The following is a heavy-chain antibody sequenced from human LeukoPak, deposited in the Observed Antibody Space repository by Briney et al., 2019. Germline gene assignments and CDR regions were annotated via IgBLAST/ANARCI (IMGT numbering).Heavy chain of an antibody. CDR1: GFTFSRYW. V-gene: IGHV3-7*01. Sequence: GGSLRLSCAASGFTFSRYWMTWVRQAPGKGLEWVANIKQDGSEKYYLDSVKGRFTISRDNAESSLYLQMNSLRAEDTAVYYCASSTVEMATILDQDWGQGTLVTVSS. D-gene: IGHD5-24*01. CDR3: ASSTVEMATILDQD. CDR2: IKQDGSEK. J-gene: IGHJ4*02.